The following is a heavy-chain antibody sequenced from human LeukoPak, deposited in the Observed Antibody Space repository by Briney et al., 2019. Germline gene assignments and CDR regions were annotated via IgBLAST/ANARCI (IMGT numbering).Heavy chain of an antibody. CDR1: GYSISSGYL. V-gene: IGHV4-38-2*02. D-gene: IGHD3-10*01. CDR3: VREGSGSYFSWFDP. CDR2: ISHIRGA. Sequence: PSETLSLTCDVSGYSISSGYLWGWIRQPPGKGLEWMGSISHIRGAYYNPSLKSRVTISVDTSSNQFSLKLSSVTAAGTAVYYCVREGSGSYFSWFDPWGQGTLVTVSS. J-gene: IGHJ5*02.